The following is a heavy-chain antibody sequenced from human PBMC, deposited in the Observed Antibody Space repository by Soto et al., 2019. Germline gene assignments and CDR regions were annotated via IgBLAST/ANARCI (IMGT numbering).Heavy chain of an antibody. J-gene: IGHJ6*01. D-gene: IGHD3-10*01. CDR1: GGAFDDFY. V-gene: IGHV4-34*02. CDR2: ISHDGVT. CDR3: VLIQLVWYGDLIPDHRDMDV. Sequence: HVQLQQWGAGLLRPSETLSLTCAFYGGAFDDFYWSWVRQSPGKWLEWVVEISHDGVTNYSPSLSMGVSISVDTFKNQFSLHVISVTAADTGLYYCVLIQLVWYGDLIPDHRDMDVW.